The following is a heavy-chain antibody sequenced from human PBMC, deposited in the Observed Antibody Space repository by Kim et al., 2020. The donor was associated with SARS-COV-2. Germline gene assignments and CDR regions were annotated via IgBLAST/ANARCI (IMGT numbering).Heavy chain of an antibody. V-gene: IGHV3-48*03. CDR2: ISSSGSTI. J-gene: IGHJ4*02. Sequence: GGSLRLSCAASGFTFSSYEMNWVRQAPGKGLEWVSYISSSGSTIYYADSVKGRFTISRDNAKNSLYLQMNSLRAEDTAVYYCAREELDYDSSGYYYPHYYPKGYFDYWGQGTLVTVSS. CDR3: AREELDYDSSGYYYPHYYPKGYFDY. CDR1: GFTFSSYE. D-gene: IGHD3-22*01.